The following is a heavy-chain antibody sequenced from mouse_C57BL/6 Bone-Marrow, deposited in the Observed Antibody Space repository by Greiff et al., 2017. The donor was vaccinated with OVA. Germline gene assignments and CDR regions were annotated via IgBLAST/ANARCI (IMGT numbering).Heavy chain of an antibody. V-gene: IGHV5-4*01. CDR3: ARDRLLRYLYYFDY. CDR2: ISDGGSYT. D-gene: IGHD1-1*01. CDR1: GFTFSSYA. J-gene: IGHJ2*01. Sequence: EVQVVESGGGLVKPGGSLKLSCAASGFTFSSYAMSWVRQTPEKRLEWVATISDGGSYTYYPDNVKGRFTISRDNAKNNLYLQMSHLKSEDTAMYYCARDRLLRYLYYFDYWGQGTTLTVSS.